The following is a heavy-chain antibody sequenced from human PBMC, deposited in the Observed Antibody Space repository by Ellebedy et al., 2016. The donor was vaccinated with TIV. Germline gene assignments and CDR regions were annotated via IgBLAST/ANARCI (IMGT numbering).Heavy chain of an antibody. CDR1: GYSFTTYW. J-gene: IGHJ5*01. Sequence: GESLKISXKGSGYSFTTYWISWVRQMPGKGLEWMGGIDPIDSHTIYSPSFQGHVTISADNSLSTAFLQWSSLKASDTALYYCARHELGSNAAFDSWGQGSLVTVSS. CDR3: ARHELGSNAAFDS. V-gene: IGHV5-10-1*01. CDR2: IDPIDSHT. D-gene: IGHD7-27*01.